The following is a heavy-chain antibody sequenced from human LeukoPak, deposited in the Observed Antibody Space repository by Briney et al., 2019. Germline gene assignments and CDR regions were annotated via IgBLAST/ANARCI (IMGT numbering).Heavy chain of an antibody. Sequence: GGSLRLSCAASGFTVSSNFMTWVRQAPGKGLDWVSFAHVDGNTYYGDSVKGRFTISRDNSKNTLYLQMNSLRAEDTAMYYCARAASYAFHIWGQGTMVTVSS. D-gene: IGHD3-16*02. CDR2: AHVDGNT. J-gene: IGHJ3*02. V-gene: IGHV3-53*01. CDR1: GFTVSSNF. CDR3: ARAASYAFHI.